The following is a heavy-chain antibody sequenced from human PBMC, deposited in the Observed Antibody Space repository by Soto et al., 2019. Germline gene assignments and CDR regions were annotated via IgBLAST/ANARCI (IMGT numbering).Heavy chain of an antibody. D-gene: IGHD2-21*02. CDR2: VNPISSMS. V-gene: IGHV1-69*02. CDR3: ARSIVVVTAIDY. CDR1: GDTFNFYS. J-gene: IGHJ4*02. Sequence: SSVKVSCKASGDTFNFYSINWVRQAPGQGLEWMGRVNPISSMSNYAQKFQGRVTMTADTSISTAYMELSSLRSDDTAVYYCARSIVVVTAIDYWGQGTLVTVSS.